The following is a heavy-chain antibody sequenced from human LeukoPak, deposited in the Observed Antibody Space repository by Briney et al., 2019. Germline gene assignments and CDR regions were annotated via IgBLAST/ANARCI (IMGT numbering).Heavy chain of an antibody. CDR2: VSGDGRTT. J-gene: IGHJ4*02. D-gene: IGHD1-26*01. CDR3: AKDSVVRNTGSYYFAS. Sequence: PGGSLRLSCAASGFTFSSYAMSWVRQAPGKGLEWVSAVSGDGRTTHYVDSVKGRFTISRDNSRNTLYLRTSSLRAEDTAIYYCAKDSVVRNTGSYYFASWGQGTLVTVSS. V-gene: IGHV3-23*01. CDR1: GFTFSSYA.